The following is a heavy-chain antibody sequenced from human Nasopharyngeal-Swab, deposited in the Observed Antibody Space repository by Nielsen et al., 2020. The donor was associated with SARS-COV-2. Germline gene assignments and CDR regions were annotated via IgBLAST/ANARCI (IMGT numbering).Heavy chain of an antibody. CDR2: IYYSGST. D-gene: IGHD6-19*01. Sequence: SETLSLTCTVSGGSISSDYWSWIRQPPGKGLEWIGAIYYSGSTNYNPSLKSRVTISVDKSKNQFSLKLSSVTAADTAVYYCARISVAALNDWYFDLWGRGTLVTVSS. V-gene: IGHV4-59*01. CDR1: GGSISSDY. J-gene: IGHJ2*01. CDR3: ARISVAALNDWYFDL.